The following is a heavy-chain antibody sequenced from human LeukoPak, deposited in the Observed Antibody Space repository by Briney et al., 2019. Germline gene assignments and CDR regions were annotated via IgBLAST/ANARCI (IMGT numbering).Heavy chain of an antibody. Sequence: SVKVSCKASGGTFSSYAISWVRQAPGQGLEWMGRIIPILGIANYAQKFQGRVTITADKSTSTAYMELSSLRSEDTVVYYCATNPLRITMIVVKGSPYYYGMDVWGQGTTVTVSS. CDR2: IIPILGIA. D-gene: IGHD3-22*01. CDR3: ATNPLRITMIVVKGSPYYYGMDV. V-gene: IGHV1-69*04. CDR1: GGTFSSYA. J-gene: IGHJ6*02.